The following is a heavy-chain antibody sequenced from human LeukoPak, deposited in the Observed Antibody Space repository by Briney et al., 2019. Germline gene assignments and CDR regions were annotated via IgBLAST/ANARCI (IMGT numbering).Heavy chain of an antibody. J-gene: IGHJ5*02. D-gene: IGHD2-2*01. CDR2: INPNSGGT. CDR3: ARGVVPAANWFDP. V-gene: IGHV1-2*02. CDR1: GYTFTGYY. Sequence: ASVKVSCKASGYTFTGYYMHWVRQAPGQGLEWIGWINPNSGGTNYAQKFQGRVTMTRDTSISTAYMELSRLRSDDTAVYYCARGVVPAANWFDPWGQGTLVTVSS.